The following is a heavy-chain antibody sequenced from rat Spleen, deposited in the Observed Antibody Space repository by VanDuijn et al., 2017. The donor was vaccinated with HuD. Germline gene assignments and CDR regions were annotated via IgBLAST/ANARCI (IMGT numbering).Heavy chain of an antibody. V-gene: IGHV5-29*01. D-gene: IGHD1-12*02. J-gene: IGHJ2*01. CDR2: ISSDGATT. CDR1: GFTFSDYY. Sequence: VQLVESDGGLVQPGRSLKLSCAASGFTFSDYYMAWVRQAPTKGLEWVATISSDGATTHYRDSVKGRFTISRDNAESTLYLQMDSLQTEDTAMYFCTRSAKYYYDGSYFYVHFDYWGQGVMVTVSS. CDR3: TRSAKYYYDGSYFYVHFDY.